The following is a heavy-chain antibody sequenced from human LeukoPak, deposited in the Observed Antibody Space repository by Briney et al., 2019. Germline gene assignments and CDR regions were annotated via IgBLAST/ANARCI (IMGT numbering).Heavy chain of an antibody. D-gene: IGHD6-19*01. CDR1: GFTFSSYA. J-gene: IGHJ4*02. CDR2: IGGSGDSI. CDR3: ARDKAVAGTDNYFDY. V-gene: IGHV3-23*01. Sequence: GGSLRLSCAASGFTFSSYAMSWVRQAPGKGLEWVSIIGGSGDSIYYADSVKGRFTISRDNSQNTVYLQMNSLRAEDTAVYYCARDKAVAGTDNYFDYWGQGTLVTVSS.